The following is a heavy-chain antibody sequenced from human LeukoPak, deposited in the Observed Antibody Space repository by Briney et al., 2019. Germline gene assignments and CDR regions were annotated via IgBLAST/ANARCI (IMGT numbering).Heavy chain of an antibody. J-gene: IGHJ4*02. CDR2: IIPIFGTA. V-gene: IGHV1-69*05. CDR1: GGTFSSYA. CDR3: ARGFWSGYSTDY. D-gene: IGHD3-3*01. Sequence: ASVKVSCKASGGTFSSYAISWVRQAPGQGLEWMGGIIPIFGTANYAQKFQGRVTITTDESTSTAYMELSSLRSEDTAVYYCARGFWSGYSTDYWGQGTLVTVSS.